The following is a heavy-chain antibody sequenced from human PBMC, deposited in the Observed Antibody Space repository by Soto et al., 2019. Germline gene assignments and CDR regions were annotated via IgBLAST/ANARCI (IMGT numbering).Heavy chain of an antibody. CDR2: IYPGDSDT. Sequence: GESLKISCKGSGYNFAAYSIGWVRQMPGKGLEWMGLIYPGDSDTRYSPSFQGQVTISVDKSISIAYLQWSSLKASDTAMYCCARQAAPYNWFDPWGQGTLVTVSS. CDR3: ARQAAPYNWFDP. CDR1: GYNFAAYS. D-gene: IGHD6-13*01. V-gene: IGHV5-51*01. J-gene: IGHJ5*02.